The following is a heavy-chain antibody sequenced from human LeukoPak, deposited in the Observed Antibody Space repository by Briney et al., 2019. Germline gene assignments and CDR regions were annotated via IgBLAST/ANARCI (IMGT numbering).Heavy chain of an antibody. D-gene: IGHD1/OR15-1a*01. Sequence: GGSLRLSCAASGFTFSSYAMSWVRQAPGKGLEWASAISGSGGSTYYADSVKGRFTISRDNSKNTLYLQMNSLRASDTAMYYCARLLGLKVRTPDDEAFDIWGQGTMVTVSS. CDR1: GFTFSSYA. V-gene: IGHV3-23*01. CDR2: ISGSGGST. CDR3: ARLLGLKVRTPDDEAFDI. J-gene: IGHJ3*02.